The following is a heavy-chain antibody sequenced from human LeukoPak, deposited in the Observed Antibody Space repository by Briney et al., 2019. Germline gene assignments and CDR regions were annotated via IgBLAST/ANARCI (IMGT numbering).Heavy chain of an antibody. D-gene: IGHD6-13*01. J-gene: IGHJ3*02. CDR3: ARFFTPGKAAAGTHAFDI. CDR1: GGTFSSYA. V-gene: IGHV1-69*05. Sequence: ASVKVSCKASGGTFSSYAISWVRQTPGQGLEWMGGIIPIFGTANYAQKFQGRVTITTDESTSTAYMELSSLRSEDTAVYYCARFFTPGKAAAGTHAFDIWGQGTMVTVSS. CDR2: IIPIFGTA.